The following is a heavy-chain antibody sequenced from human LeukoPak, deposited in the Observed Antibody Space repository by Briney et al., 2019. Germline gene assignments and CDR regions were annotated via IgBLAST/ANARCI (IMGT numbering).Heavy chain of an antibody. J-gene: IGHJ4*02. CDR2: INSDGFST. D-gene: IGHD2-2*01. V-gene: IGHV3-74*01. Sequence: GGSLRLSCAASGFTFSSYAMSWVRQAPGKGLVWVSRINSDGFSTSYADSVKGRFTISRDNAKNTLYLQMNSLRAEDTAVYYCAKDPGCSSTSCSRGVDYWGQGTLVTVSS. CDR3: AKDPGCSSTSCSRGVDY. CDR1: GFTFSSYA.